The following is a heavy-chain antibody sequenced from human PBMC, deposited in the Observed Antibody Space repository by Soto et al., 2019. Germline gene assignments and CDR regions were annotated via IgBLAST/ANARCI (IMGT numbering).Heavy chain of an antibody. CDR1: GYIFVNYG. D-gene: IGHD3-16*01. J-gene: IGHJ6*02. Sequence: QVQLVQSGDEVKKPGASVKVSCKASGYIFVNYGIAWVRQAPGQGLEWMGWISPYTGNTHSATKVQGRLTMTTDTPTSTAYMALGILTSDDTAVYYCVMVDNYVTPTPQDVWGQGTTVTVSS. CDR2: ISPYTGNT. V-gene: IGHV1-18*01. CDR3: VMVDNYVTPTPQDV.